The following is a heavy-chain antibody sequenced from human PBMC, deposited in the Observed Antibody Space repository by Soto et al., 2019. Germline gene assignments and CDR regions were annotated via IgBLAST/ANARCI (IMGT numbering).Heavy chain of an antibody. Sequence: SETLSLTCAVSGGSISSGGYSWSWIRQPPGKGLEWIGYIYHSGSTYYNPSLKSRVTISVDRSKSQFSLKLSSVTAADTAVYYCARVRGSADYGMDVWGHGTTVTVSS. CDR3: ARVRGSADYGMDV. V-gene: IGHV4-30-2*01. J-gene: IGHJ6*02. CDR1: GGSISSGGYS. CDR2: IYHSGST.